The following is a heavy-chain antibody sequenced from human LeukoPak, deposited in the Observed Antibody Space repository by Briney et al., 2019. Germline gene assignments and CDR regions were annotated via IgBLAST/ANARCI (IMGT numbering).Heavy chain of an antibody. CDR2: ISSNGGST. D-gene: IGHD6-13*01. CDR3: AKDMAAASATAV. V-gene: IGHV3-64*01. Sequence: GGSLRLSCAASGFTFSSYAMHWVRQAPGKGLEYVSAISSNGGSTYYANSVKGRFTISRDNSKNTLYLQMNSLRAEDTALYYCAKDMAAASATAVWGQGTMVTVSS. J-gene: IGHJ3*01. CDR1: GFTFSSYA.